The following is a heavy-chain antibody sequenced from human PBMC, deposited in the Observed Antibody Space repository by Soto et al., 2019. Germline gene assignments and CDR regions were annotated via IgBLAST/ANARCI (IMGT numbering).Heavy chain of an antibody. CDR1: GFTFSDAW. CDR2: IKSKTDGGTI. CDR3: TTAPPRGLDS. Sequence: PGGSLRLSCEASGFTFSDAWMNWVRQAPGKGLEWVGLIKSKTDGGTIDYPAPVKGRFTISRDDSRNTLYLHMNSLKTEDTAVYYCTTAPPRGLDSWGQGTLVTVYS. J-gene: IGHJ4*02. D-gene: IGHD5-12*01. V-gene: IGHV3-15*01.